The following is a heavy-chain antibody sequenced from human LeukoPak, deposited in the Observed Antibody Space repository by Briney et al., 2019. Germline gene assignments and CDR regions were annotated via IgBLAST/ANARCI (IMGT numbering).Heavy chain of an antibody. CDR1: GYTLTELS. J-gene: IGHJ4*02. D-gene: IGHD4/OR15-4a*01. CDR3: ATGYGDGDCFFGY. Sequence: ASVTVSCMVSGYTLTELSMHWLRQAPGKGLEWMGGFNPEDGETIYAQKFQGRVTMTVAAATYTAYLELSSLRAEDAAVYVCATGYGDGDCFFGYWGQGTLVTVSS. CDR2: FNPEDGET. V-gene: IGHV1-24*01.